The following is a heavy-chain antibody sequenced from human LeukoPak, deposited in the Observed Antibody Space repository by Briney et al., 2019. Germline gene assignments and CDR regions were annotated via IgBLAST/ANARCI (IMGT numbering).Heavy chain of an antibody. D-gene: IGHD2-21*02. CDR1: AFTFSSYS. CDR3: ARDQAYVVTTWESGMDV. J-gene: IGHJ6*02. CDR2: ISSSNSYI. Sequence: GGSLRLSCAASAFTFSSYSMNWVRQAPGKGLEWVSSISSSNSYIYYADSVKGRFTISRDNAKNSLYLQMNSLRAEDTAVYYCARDQAYVVTTWESGMDVWGQGTTVTVSS. V-gene: IGHV3-21*01.